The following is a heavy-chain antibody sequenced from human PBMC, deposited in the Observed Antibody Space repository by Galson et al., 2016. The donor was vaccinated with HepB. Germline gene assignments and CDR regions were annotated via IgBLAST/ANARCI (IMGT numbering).Heavy chain of an antibody. V-gene: IGHV3-21*06. Sequence: SLRLSCAASGFNFRNSMMDWVRLPPGKGLEWVSGLLFHPSFPSSAASAKGRFPLSSDNATPLVVLEMNSLRGDDTAVYFCARDRVVQGARHYAAMDVWGKGVTVIDSS. CDR1: GFNFRNSM. CDR3: ARDRVVQGARHYAAMDV. D-gene: IGHD3-10*01. CDR2: LLFHPSFP. J-gene: IGHJ6*03.